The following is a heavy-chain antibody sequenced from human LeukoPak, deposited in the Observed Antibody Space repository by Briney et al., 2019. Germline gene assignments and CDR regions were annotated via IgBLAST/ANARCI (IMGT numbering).Heavy chain of an antibody. V-gene: IGHV1-18*01. D-gene: IGHD3-16*02. CDR3: ARSQYDYIWGNYRNPDY. CDR2: ISAYNGNT. CDR1: GYTFTRYG. J-gene: IGHJ4*02. Sequence: ASVKVSCKASGYTFTRYGITWVRQAPGQGLEWMAWISAYNGNTNYAQKVQGRVTMTTDTSTSTAYMELRSLRSDDTAVYYCARSQYDYIWGNYRNPDYWGQGTLVTVPS.